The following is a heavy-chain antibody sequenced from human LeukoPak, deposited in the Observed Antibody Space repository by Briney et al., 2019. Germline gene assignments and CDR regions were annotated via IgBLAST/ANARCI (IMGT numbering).Heavy chain of an antibody. CDR3: ARGSGSGSFYYYGMDV. Sequence: SETLSLTCTVSGYSISSGYYWGWIRQPPGKGLEWIGYIYYSGSTYYNPSLKSRVTISVDTSKNQFSLKLSSVTAADTAVYYCARGSGSGSFYYYGMDVWGQGTTVTVSS. J-gene: IGHJ6*02. V-gene: IGHV4-38-2*02. D-gene: IGHD3-10*01. CDR1: GYSISSGYY. CDR2: IYYSGST.